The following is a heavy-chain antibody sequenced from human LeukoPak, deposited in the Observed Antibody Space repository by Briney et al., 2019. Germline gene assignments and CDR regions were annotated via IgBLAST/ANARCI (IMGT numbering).Heavy chain of an antibody. J-gene: IGHJ6*02. CDR2: MNPNSGNT. D-gene: IGHD6-19*01. CDR3: AKDEDRQWLVPYYYYGMDV. V-gene: IGHV1-8*01. CDR1: GYTFTSYD. Sequence: ASVKVSCKASGYTFTSYDINWVRQATGQGLEWMGWMNPNSGNTGYAQKFQGRVTMTRNTSISTAYMELSSLRSEDTAVYYCAKDEDRQWLVPYYYYGMDVWGQGTTVTVSS.